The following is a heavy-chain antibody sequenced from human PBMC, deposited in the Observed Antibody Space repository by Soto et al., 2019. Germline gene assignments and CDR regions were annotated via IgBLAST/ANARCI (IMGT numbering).Heavy chain of an antibody. Sequence: LRLCCAASGIAFSSYGMSWSRQAPGKRLEWVSAISPSGDSTEYTDSVKGRFSISRDNSKNTLYLHMNSLRAEDTAVYFCVKGDYNRFDYWGQGILVTVSS. V-gene: IGHV3-23*01. J-gene: IGHJ4*02. D-gene: IGHD4-17*01. CDR3: VKGDYNRFDY. CDR2: ISPSGDST. CDR1: GIAFSSYG.